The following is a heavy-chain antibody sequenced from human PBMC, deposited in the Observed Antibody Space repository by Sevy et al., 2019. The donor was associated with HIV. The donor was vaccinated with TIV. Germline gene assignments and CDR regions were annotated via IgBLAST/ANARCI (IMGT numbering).Heavy chain of an antibody. V-gene: IGHV3-20*04. CDR1: GFTFDDYG. J-gene: IGHJ6*02. D-gene: IGHD2-21*02. CDR2: INWNGGST. Sequence: GGSLRLSCAASGFTFDDYGMSWVRQAPGKGLEWVSGINWNGGSTGYADSVKGRFTISRDNAKNSLYLQMISLRAEDTALYYCARPGYCGGDCYSYYYGMDVWGQGTTVTVSS. CDR3: ARPGYCGGDCYSYYYGMDV.